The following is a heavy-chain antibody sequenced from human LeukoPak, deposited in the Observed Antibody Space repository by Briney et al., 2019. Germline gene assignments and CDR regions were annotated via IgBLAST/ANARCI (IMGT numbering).Heavy chain of an antibody. Sequence: PGGSLRLSCAASGFTISSSNMSWVRQAPGKGLEWVSLIYSASSTYYAASVKGRFTISTDNSKNTLYLQMNSMRAEDTTVYYCERITPRFGDFDYWGQGTLVTVSS. CDR2: IYSASST. CDR3: ERITPRFGDFDY. CDR1: GFTISSSN. V-gene: IGHV3-66*01. J-gene: IGHJ4*02. D-gene: IGHD4-23*01.